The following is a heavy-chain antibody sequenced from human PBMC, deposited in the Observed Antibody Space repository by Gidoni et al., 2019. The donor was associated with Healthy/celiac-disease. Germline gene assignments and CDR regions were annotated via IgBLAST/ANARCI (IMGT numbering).Heavy chain of an antibody. V-gene: IGHV1-69*02. J-gene: IGHJ5*02. CDR2: IITILGIA. D-gene: IGHD3-16*02. Sequence: QVQLVQSGAEVKKTGSSVKVSCKASGGTFISYTISWVRQAPGQGLELMGRIITILGIANYAQKFQGRVTITAYKSTSTAYMELSSLRSEDTAVYYCARMVIGGTTGDWFDPWGQGTLVTVSS. CDR1: GGTFISYT. CDR3: ARMVIGGTTGDWFDP.